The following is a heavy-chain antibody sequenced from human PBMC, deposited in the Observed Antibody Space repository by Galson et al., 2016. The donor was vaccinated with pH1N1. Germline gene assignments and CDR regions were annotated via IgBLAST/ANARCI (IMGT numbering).Heavy chain of an antibody. J-gene: IGHJ3*01. D-gene: IGHD6-13*01. CDR2: LIDTFKRT. Sequence: SVKVSCKAVGDTFRTYAVSWVRQAPGQGLEWMGGLIDTFKRTTYTQRFQGRLAITTDDLTTTAYMELSSLTAADTAVYFCAREFYRSRMYGFDVWGQGTTVTVSS. CDR1: GDTFRTYA. CDR3: AREFYRSRMYGFDV. V-gene: IGHV1-69*05.